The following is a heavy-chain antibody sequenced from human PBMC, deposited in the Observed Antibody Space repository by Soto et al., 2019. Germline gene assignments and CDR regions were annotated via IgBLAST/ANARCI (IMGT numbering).Heavy chain of an antibody. CDR1: GGSISSGGYY. J-gene: IGHJ5*02. D-gene: IGHD2-15*01. CDR2: IYYSGST. V-gene: IGHV4-31*03. Sequence: SETLSLTCTVSGGSISSGGYYWSWIRQHPGKGLEWIGYIYYSGSTYYNPSLKSRVTISVDTSKNQFSLKLSSVTAAATAVYYCARNYCSGGSCYPPLDPWGQGTLVTVSS. CDR3: ARNYCSGGSCYPPLDP.